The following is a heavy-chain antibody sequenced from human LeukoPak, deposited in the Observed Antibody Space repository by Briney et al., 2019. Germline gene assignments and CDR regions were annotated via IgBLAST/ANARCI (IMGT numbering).Heavy chain of an antibody. CDR1: GYTFTSYA. Sequence: ASVKVSFKASGYTFTSYAMNWVRQAPGQGVEWMGWVNTNTGNPTYAQGFTGRFVFSLDTSVSTAYLQISSLKAEDTAVYYCARSLRPRSVPATTARSAFDYWGQGTLVTVSS. D-gene: IGHD2-2*01. CDR3: ARSLRPRSVPATTARSAFDY. V-gene: IGHV7-4-1*02. CDR2: VNTNTGNP. J-gene: IGHJ4*02.